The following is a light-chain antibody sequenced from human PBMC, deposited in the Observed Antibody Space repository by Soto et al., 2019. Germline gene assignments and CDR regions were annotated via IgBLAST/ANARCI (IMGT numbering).Light chain of an antibody. CDR1: STDVGGHYY. CDR3: TSYTSTNSYVA. Sequence: ALTQPASVSGSPGQSITISCTGTSTDVGGHYYVSWYQQHPGKAPKLIIYDVTDRPSGVSHRFSGSKSGNTASLTISGLQAEDEADYYCTSYTSTNSYVAVGGGTKLTVL. CDR2: DVT. V-gene: IGLV2-14*03. J-gene: IGLJ2*01.